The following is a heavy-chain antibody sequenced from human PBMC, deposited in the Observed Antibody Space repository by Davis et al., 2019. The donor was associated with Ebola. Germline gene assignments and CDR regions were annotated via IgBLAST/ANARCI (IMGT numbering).Heavy chain of an antibody. Sequence: ASVKVSCKASGYTFTSYAMHWVRQAPGQRLEWMGWINAGNGNTKYSQKFQGRVTITSDTSASTAYMELSSLRSEDTAVYYCARGGTSILWWRHTFDPWGQGTLVTVSS. J-gene: IGHJ5*02. CDR1: GYTFTSYA. CDR2: INAGNGNT. D-gene: IGHD2-21*02. V-gene: IGHV1-3*01. CDR3: ARGGTSILWWRHTFDP.